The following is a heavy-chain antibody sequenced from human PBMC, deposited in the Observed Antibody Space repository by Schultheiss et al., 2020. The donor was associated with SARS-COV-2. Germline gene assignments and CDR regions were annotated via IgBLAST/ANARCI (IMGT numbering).Heavy chain of an antibody. CDR3: ARRRGFTYGSPDFDY. Sequence: SETLSLTCTVSGGSISSYYWNWIRQPAGKGLEWIGEINHSGSTNYNPSLKSRVTISVDTSTNQLSLQLRSVTASDTAVYYCARRRGFTYGSPDFDYWGQGTLVTVSS. D-gene: IGHD5-18*01. J-gene: IGHJ4*02. V-gene: IGHV4-59*08. CDR2: INHSGST. CDR1: GGSISSYY.